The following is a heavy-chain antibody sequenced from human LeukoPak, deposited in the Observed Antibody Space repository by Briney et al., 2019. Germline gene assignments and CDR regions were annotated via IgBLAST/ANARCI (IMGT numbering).Heavy chain of an antibody. D-gene: IGHD1-14*01. J-gene: IGHJ4*02. CDR1: GGSISSGSYY. V-gene: IGHV4-61*02. Sequence: TASQTLSLTCTVSGGSISSGSYYWSWIRQPTGKGLEWIGRIYTSGSTNYNPSLKSRVTISVDTSKNQFSLKLSSVTAADTAVYYCARDAVLPEPYYDYWGQGTLVTVSS. CDR3: ARDAVLPEPYYDY. CDR2: IYTSGST.